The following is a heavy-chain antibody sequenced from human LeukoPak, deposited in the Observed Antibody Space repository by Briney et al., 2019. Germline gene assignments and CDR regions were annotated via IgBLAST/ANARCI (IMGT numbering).Heavy chain of an antibody. CDR2: MKQDGSEK. Sequence: GGSLRLSCAASGFSFSTYWMTWVRQAPGKGLEWVANMKQDGSEKYYVDSVKGRFTISRDNAKNSLYLQMNSLRAEDTAVYYCAELGITMIGGVWGKGTTVTISS. CDR3: AELGITMIGGV. V-gene: IGHV3-7*01. J-gene: IGHJ6*04. D-gene: IGHD3-10*02. CDR1: GFSFSTYW.